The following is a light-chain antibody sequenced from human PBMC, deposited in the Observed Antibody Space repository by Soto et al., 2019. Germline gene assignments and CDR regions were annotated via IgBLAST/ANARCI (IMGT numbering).Light chain of an antibody. CDR1: QTISTF. J-gene: IGKJ4*01. V-gene: IGKV1-39*01. CDR3: QPTYNLPST. CDR2: SIS. Sequence: DIQLTQSPSSLSASVGDRVSITCRTSQTISTFLNWYHHRPWQAPKLLIYSISNLQSGVPSRVSGGGAGTEFTLNISSLQPDAFGSYSCQPTYNLPSTFGGGTRGQIK.